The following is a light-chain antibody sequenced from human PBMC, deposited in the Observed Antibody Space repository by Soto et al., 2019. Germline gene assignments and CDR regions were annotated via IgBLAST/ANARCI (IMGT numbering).Light chain of an antibody. CDR1: QSISSY. CDR3: QQSYSTPYT. J-gene: IGKJ2*01. CDR2: AAS. Sequence: DIQMTQSPSSLSSSVGDRVTITCRASQSISSYLNGYQQKPGKAPKLLIYAASSLQSGVPSRFSGSGSGTDFTLTISSLPTEDFATYYCQQSYSTPYTFGQGTKLEIK. V-gene: IGKV1-39*01.